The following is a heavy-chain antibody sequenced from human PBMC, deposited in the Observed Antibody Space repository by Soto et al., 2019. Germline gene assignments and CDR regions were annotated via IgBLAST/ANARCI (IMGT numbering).Heavy chain of an antibody. D-gene: IGHD5-12*01. CDR3: EKSEGRDGYRFDY. CDR2: IIPMFGTP. CDR1: GVTFNRQD. Sequence: SVKVSCKASGVTFNRQDMRWVRQAPGQGLEWMGWIIPMFGTPHYAEKFQDRVTITADESTGTAYLELSSLTSEDTAVYYCEKSEGRDGYRFDYWGPGTLVTVSS. J-gene: IGHJ4*02. V-gene: IGHV1-69*13.